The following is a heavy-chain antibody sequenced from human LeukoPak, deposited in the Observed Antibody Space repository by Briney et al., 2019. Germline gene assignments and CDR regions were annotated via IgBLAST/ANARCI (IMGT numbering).Heavy chain of an antibody. CDR3: ARVFGYCSSTSCPRFFDY. V-gene: IGHV4-38-2*02. CDR2: IYHSGST. J-gene: IGHJ4*02. CDR1: GYSISSGYY. D-gene: IGHD2-2*01. Sequence: SETLSLTCTVSGYSISSGYYGGWIRQPPGKGLEWIGSIYHSGSTYYNPSLKSRVTISVDTSKNQFSLKLSSVTAADTAVYYCARVFGYCSSTSCPRFFDYWGQGTLVTVSS.